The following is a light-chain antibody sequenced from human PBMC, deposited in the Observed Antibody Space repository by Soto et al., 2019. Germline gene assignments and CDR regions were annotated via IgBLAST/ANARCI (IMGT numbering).Light chain of an antibody. CDR3: QQYNSYST. V-gene: IGKV3-20*01. J-gene: IGKJ1*01. CDR2: GAS. CDR1: QRVTSNY. Sequence: ETVLTQSPGTLSLCPGERATLSCRASQRVTSNYLAWYQQKPGQAPRLLIFGASIRDTGIPDRFSGSGSGTEFTLTISSLQPDDFATYYCQQYNSYSTFGQGTKVDIK.